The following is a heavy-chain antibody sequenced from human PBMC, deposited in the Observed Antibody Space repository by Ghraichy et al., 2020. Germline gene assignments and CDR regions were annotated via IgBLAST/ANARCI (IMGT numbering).Heavy chain of an antibody. CDR3: AKDLGYSYGTGFDY. V-gene: IGHV3-23*01. J-gene: IGHJ4*02. CDR2: MSGSGGST. Sequence: TLSLTCAASGFTFSSYAMSWVRQAPGKGLEWVSGMSGSGGSTNYADSVKGRFTISRDNSKNTLYLQMNSLRAEDTAVYYCAKDLGYSYGTGFDYWGQGTLVTVSS. D-gene: IGHD5-18*01. CDR1: GFTFSSYA.